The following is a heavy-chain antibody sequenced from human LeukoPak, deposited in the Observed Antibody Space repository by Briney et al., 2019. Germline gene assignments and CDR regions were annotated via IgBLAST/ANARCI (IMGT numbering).Heavy chain of an antibody. D-gene: IGHD2-2*01. CDR3: ATDRCSSTSCYARSDYYYGMDV. CDR2: INPNSGGT. Sequence: ASVKVSCKASGYTFTGYYMHWVRQAPGQGLEWMGWINPNSGGTNYAQKFQGRVTMTRETSISTAYMELSRLRSDDTAVYYCATDRCSSTSCYARSDYYYGMDVWGQGTTVTVSS. J-gene: IGHJ6*02. V-gene: IGHV1-2*02. CDR1: GYTFTGYY.